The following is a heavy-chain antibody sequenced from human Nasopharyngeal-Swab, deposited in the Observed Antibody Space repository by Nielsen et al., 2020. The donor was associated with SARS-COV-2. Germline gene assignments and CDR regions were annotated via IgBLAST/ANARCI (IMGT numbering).Heavy chain of an antibody. CDR1: GFTFSSYV. J-gene: IGHJ3*02. D-gene: IGHD3-22*01. CDR2: ISYDGSNK. V-gene: IGHV3-30-3*01. Sequence: GESLKISCAASGFTFSSYVMHWVRQAPGKGLEWVAVISYDGSNKYYADSVKGRFTISRDNSKNTLYLQMNSLRAEDTAVYYCARAGGRYYDSGGYYYLASAFDIWGQGTMVTVSS. CDR3: ARAGGRYYDSGGYYYLASAFDI.